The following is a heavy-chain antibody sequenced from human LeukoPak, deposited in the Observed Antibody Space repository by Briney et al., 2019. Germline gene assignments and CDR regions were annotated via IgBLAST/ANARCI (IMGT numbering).Heavy chain of an antibody. V-gene: IGHV4-59*01. CDR1: GGSISSYY. CDR3: ADYDFLTGYFDY. D-gene: IGHD3-9*01. Sequence: PSETLSLTCTVSGGSISSYYWSWIRQPPGKGLEWIGYIYYTGSTNYNPSLKSRVTISVDTSKNQFSLKQSSVTAADTAVYYCADYDFLTGYFDYWGQGTLVTVSS. J-gene: IGHJ4*02. CDR2: IYYTGST.